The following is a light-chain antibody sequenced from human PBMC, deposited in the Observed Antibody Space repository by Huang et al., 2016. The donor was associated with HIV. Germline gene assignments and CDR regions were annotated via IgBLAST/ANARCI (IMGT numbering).Light chain of an antibody. CDR2: LGS. J-gene: IGKJ1*01. CDR1: QSLLHSNGKNY. V-gene: IGKV2-28*01. Sequence: DIVMTQSPLSLPVTPGEPASISCRSSQSLLHSNGKNYLDWYLQKPGQAPQLLIYLGSNRASGVPDRFSGSGSGTDFTLKISRVEAEDVGVYYCMQSRQTPPWTFGQGTKVEIK. CDR3: MQSRQTPPWT.